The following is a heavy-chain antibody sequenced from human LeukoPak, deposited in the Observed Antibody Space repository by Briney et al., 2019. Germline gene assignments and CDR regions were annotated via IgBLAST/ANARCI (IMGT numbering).Heavy chain of an antibody. CDR3: ALVDIVAATDY. Sequence: GASVKVSCKASGYTFTSYYMLWVRQAPGQGLEWMGIINPSGVSTSYAQKFQGRVTMTRDTSTSTVYMELSSLRSEDTAVYYCALVDIVAATDYWGQGTLVTVSS. V-gene: IGHV1-46*03. CDR2: INPSGVST. CDR1: GYTFTSYY. D-gene: IGHD5-12*01. J-gene: IGHJ4*02.